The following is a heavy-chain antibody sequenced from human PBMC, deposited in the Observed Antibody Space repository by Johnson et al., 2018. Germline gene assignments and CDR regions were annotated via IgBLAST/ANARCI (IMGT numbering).Heavy chain of an antibody. D-gene: IGHD2-15*01. CDR2: IYPGDYDT. V-gene: IGHV5-51*01. Sequence: EVQLVESGAEVKKPGESLKISCKGSGYSFTSYWIGWVRQMPGKGLEWMGIIYPGDYDTRYSPSFQGQVTLSADKSISTAYLQWSSLKASDTAMYYCAKDDRPTLRPAAYFQHWGQGTLVTVSS. J-gene: IGHJ1*01. CDR1: GYSFTSYW. CDR3: AKDDRPTLRPAAYFQH.